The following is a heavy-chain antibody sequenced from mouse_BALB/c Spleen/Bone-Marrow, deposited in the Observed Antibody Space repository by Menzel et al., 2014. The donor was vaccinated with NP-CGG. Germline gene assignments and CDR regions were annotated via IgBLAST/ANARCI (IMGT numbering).Heavy chain of an antibody. CDR1: GYTFTDYY. J-gene: IGHJ2*01. CDR2: IYPGSGNT. V-gene: IGHV1-84*02. CDR3: ARSPYYGNYDDY. D-gene: IGHD2-10*01. Sequence: QVQLKESGPELVKPGASVKISCKASGYTFTDYYINWVMQKPGQGLEWIGWIYPGSGNTKYNEKFKGKATLTVDTSSSTAYMQLSSLTSEDTAAYFCARSPYYGNYDDYWGQGTTLTVSS.